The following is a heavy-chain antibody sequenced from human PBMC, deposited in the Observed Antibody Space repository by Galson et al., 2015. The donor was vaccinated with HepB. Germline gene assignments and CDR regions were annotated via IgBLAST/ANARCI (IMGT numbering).Heavy chain of an antibody. CDR2: IYYTGSA. D-gene: IGHD6-6*01. V-gene: IGHV4-31*03. CDR3: ARHMYSSSCFDY. Sequence: TLSLTCTVSGGSITSGAHYWSWIRHLPGKGLEWIGYIYYTGSAHYTSSLKSRVTMSVDTSKNQFSLTLNSVTAADTAVYYCARHMYSSSCFDYWGQGPLVTVSS. J-gene: IGHJ4*02. CDR1: GGSITSGAHY.